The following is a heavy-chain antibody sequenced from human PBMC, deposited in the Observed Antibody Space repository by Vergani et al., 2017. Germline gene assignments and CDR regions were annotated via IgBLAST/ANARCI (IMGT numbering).Heavy chain of an antibody. CDR3: ARDKGYDFWSGHNWFDP. CDR2: IYYSGST. V-gene: IGHV4-34*01. CDR1: GGSFSGYY. Sequence: QVQLQQWGAGLLKPSETLSLTCAVYGGSFSGYYWSWIRQPPGKGLEWIGSIYYSGSTYYNPSLKSRVTISVDTSKNQFSLKLSSVTAADTAVYYCARDKGYDFWSGHNWFDPWGQGTLVTVSS. D-gene: IGHD3-3*01. J-gene: IGHJ5*02.